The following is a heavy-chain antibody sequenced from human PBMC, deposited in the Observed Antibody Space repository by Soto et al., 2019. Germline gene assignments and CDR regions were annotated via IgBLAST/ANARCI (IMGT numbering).Heavy chain of an antibody. CDR3: ARGCSSSCFYGMDV. D-gene: IGHD6-13*01. CDR1: GFIFSSYA. Sequence: GGSLRLSCPASGFIFSSYAMHWVRQAPGKGLEWVAVISHDGSNKYHADSVKGRFTISRDNSKNTLYLQMNSLRTEDTAVYFCARGCSSSCFYGMDVWGQGTTVTLSS. J-gene: IGHJ6*02. V-gene: IGHV3-30-3*01. CDR2: ISHDGSNK.